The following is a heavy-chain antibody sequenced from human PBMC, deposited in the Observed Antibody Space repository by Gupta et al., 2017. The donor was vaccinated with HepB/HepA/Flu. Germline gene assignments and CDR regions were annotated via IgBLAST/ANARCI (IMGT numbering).Heavy chain of an antibody. J-gene: IGHJ4*02. CDR1: GNTLTELS. V-gene: IGHV1-24*01. CDR3: KAEFSGGLTTRPVDH. D-gene: IGHD3-16*01. Sequence: QVQLIQSGAEMKKPGASVKVSCKISGNTLTELSMHWVRQAPGKGLEWMGGYQPVYGEVIYEQDCQGRITMTEDPSTDTAFLELNSLKSEDTAIDYCKAEFSGGLTTRPVDHWGTGNLVTVSS. CDR2: YQPVYGEV.